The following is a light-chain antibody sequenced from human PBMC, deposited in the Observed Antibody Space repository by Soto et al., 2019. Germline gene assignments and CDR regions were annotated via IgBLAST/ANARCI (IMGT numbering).Light chain of an antibody. J-gene: IGLJ2*01. CDR2: ENN. V-gene: IGLV1-51*02. Sequence: QSVLTQPPSVSAAPGQKVTISCSGSSSNIANNYVSWYQHLPGTAPKLLIYENNKRPSGIPDQFSGSKSGTSATLGITGLQTGDEADYYCGTWDSSLSTVIFGGGTKVTVL. CDR1: SSNIANNY. CDR3: GTWDSSLSTVI.